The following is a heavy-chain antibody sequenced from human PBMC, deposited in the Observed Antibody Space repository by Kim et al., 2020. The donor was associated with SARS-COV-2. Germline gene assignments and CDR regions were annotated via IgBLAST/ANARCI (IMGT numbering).Heavy chain of an antibody. V-gene: IGHV4-34*01. D-gene: IGHD4-17*01. CDR1: GGSFSGYY. J-gene: IGHJ5*02. CDR2: INHSGST. Sequence: SETLSLTCAVYGGSFSGYYWSWIRQPPGKGLEWIGEINHSGSTNYNPSLKSRVTISVDTSKNQFSLKLSSVTAADTAVYYCARDRRATVPTGWFDPWGQGTLVTVSS. CDR3: ARDRRATVPTGWFDP.